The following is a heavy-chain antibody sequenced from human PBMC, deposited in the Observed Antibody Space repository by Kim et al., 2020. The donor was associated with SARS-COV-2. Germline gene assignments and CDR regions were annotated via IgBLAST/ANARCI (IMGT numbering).Heavy chain of an antibody. Sequence: GGSLRLSCAASGFSLSGYAMTWVRQAPGKGLEWVSGINEFGTTTYHADSVKGRFTISRDESKNTLYLQMNSLGAEDTAVYYCAKDLLFFTYWGQGTLVTVSS. J-gene: IGHJ4*02. CDR3: AKDLLFFTY. D-gene: IGHD3-10*02. CDR1: GFSLSGYA. V-gene: IGHV3-23*01. CDR2: INEFGTTT.